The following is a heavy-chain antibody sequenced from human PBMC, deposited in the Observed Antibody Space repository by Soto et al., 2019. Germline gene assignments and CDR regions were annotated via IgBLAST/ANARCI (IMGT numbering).Heavy chain of an antibody. CDR2: IYWDDDK. CDR3: AHRVLRTVFGLITTTAIYFDF. CDR1: GFSLTTSGVG. Sequence: QITLNESGPTLVKPTQTLTLTCTFSGFSLTTSGVGVGWIRQSPGKAPEWLALIYWDDDKRYSPSLKSRLTITKDTAKNQVVLTIANLDPADTATYSCAHRVLRTVFGLITTTAIYFDFWGQGTPVAVSS. V-gene: IGHV2-5*02. J-gene: IGHJ4*02. D-gene: IGHD3-3*01.